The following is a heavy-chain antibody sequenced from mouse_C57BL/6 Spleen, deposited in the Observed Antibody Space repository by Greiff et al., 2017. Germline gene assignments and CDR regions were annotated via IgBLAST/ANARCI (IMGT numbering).Heavy chain of an antibody. Sequence: VQLKESGPGLVKPSQSLSLTCSVTSYSITSGYYWNWIRQFPGNKLEWMGYISYDGSNNYNPSLKNRISITRDTSKNQFFLKLNSVTTEDTATYYCARVGGTRYFDYWGQGTTLTVSS. J-gene: IGHJ2*01. V-gene: IGHV3-6*01. CDR1: SYSITSGYY. CDR2: ISYDGSN. CDR3: ARVGGTRYFDY. D-gene: IGHD4-1*01.